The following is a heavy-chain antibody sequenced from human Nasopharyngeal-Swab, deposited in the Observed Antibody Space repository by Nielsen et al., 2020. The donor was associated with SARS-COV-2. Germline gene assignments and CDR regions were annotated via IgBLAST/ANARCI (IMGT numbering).Heavy chain of an antibody. CDR3: ARVGSRGGNAFDI. CDR2: IIPIFGTA. V-gene: IGHV1-69*06. D-gene: IGHD1-26*01. J-gene: IGHJ3*02. Sequence: WVRQAPGQGLEWMGGIIPIFGTANYAQKFQGRVTITADKSTSTAYMELSSLRSEDTAVYCCARVGSRGGNAFDIWGQGTMVTVSS.